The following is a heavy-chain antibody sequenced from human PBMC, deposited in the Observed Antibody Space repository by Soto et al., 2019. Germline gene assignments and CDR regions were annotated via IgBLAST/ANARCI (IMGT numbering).Heavy chain of an antibody. CDR3: ARSLWKQLDPDDAFDI. Sequence: QVQLVQSGAEVKKPGASVKVSCKASGYSFTSYVISWVRQAPGQGLEWMGWISAYNGNTNYAQKLQGRVTMTTDTSTSTAYMELWSLRSDDTAVYYCARSLWKQLDPDDAFDIWGQGTMVTVS. CDR2: ISAYNGNT. J-gene: IGHJ3*02. V-gene: IGHV1-18*01. CDR1: GYSFTSYV. D-gene: IGHD6-13*01.